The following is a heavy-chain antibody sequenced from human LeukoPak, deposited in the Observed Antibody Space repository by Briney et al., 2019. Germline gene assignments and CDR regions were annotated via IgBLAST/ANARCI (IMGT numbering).Heavy chain of an antibody. D-gene: IGHD1-26*01. CDR1: GFTFSSYS. J-gene: IGHJ5*02. CDR3: PRSGDGIYNWFDP. Sequence: GGSLRLSCAASGFTFSSYSMNWVRQAPGKGLEWVSYISSSSSTIYYADSVKGRFTISRDNAKNSLYLQMNSLRAEDTAVYYCPRSGDGIYNWFDPWGQGTLVTVSS. V-gene: IGHV3-48*01. CDR2: ISSSSSTI.